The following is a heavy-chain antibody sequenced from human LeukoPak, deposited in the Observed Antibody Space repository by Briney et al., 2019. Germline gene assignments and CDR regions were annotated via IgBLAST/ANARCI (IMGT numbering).Heavy chain of an antibody. V-gene: IGHV3-53*01. D-gene: IGHD6-19*01. J-gene: IGHJ4*02. CDR1: GITVSNNC. CDR2: IYGDGRT. CDR3: ARVRSDTSGWYHFDY. Sequence: PGGSLRLSCAASGITVSNNCMSWVRQAPGKGLEWASIIYGDGRTYYADSVKGRFTISRDNSKNTLYLQMNSLRPEDTAVYYCARVRSDTSGWYHFDYWGQGTLVTVSS.